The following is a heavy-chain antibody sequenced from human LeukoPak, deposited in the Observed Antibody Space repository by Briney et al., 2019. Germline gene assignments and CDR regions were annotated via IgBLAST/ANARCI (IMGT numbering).Heavy chain of an antibody. V-gene: IGHV4-31*03. J-gene: IGHJ5*01. CDR2: IYYSGST. CDR3: ARDGRFSIAAAGTYNWFDS. D-gene: IGHD6-13*01. CDR1: GGSISSGGYY. Sequence: SETLSLTCTVSGGSISSGGYYWSWIRQHPGKGLEWIGYIYYSGSTYYNPSLKSRVTISVDTSKNQFSLKLSSVTAADTAVYYCARDGRFSIAAAGTYNWFDSWGQGTLVTVSS.